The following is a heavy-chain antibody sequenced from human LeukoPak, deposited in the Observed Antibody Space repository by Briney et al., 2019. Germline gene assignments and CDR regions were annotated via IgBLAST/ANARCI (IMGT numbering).Heavy chain of an antibody. J-gene: IGHJ6*03. CDR1: GGSISSGGYS. CDR3: ARTTEGYCRGRSCYSYYYYMDV. CDR2: IYNSGST. V-gene: IGHV4-30-4*07. D-gene: IGHD2-15*01. Sequence: SETLSLTCAVSGGSISSGGYSWSWIRQPPGRRLEWIGYIYNSGSTYYNPSLKSRVTISIDTSKNQFSLKLSSVTAADTAVYYCARTTEGYCRGRSCYSYYYYMDVWGKGTTVTVSS.